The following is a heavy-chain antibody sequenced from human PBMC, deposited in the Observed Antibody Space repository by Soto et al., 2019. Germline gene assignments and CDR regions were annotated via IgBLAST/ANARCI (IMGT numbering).Heavy chain of an antibody. J-gene: IGHJ6*02. D-gene: IGHD4-17*01. V-gene: IGHV1-69*13. CDR3: VGTTGAYHGMDV. CDR1: GGTFSSYA. CDR2: IIPIFGTA. Sequence: AASVKVSCKASGGTFSSYAISWVRQAPGQGLEWMGGIIPIFGTANYAQKFQGRVTITADESTSTAYMELSSLRSEDTAVYYCVGTTGAYHGMDVWGQGTTVTVSS.